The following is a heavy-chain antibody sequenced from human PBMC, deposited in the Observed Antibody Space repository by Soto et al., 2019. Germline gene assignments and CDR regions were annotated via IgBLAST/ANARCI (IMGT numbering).Heavy chain of an antibody. CDR1: GFTVSSNY. CDR3: ARDYQFNIVAPSFDI. V-gene: IGHV3-66*01. D-gene: IGHD5-12*01. CDR2: IYSAGST. J-gene: IGHJ3*02. Sequence: EVQLVESGGGLVQPGGSLRLSCAASGFTVSSNYMSWVRQAPGKGLECVSLIYSAGSTYYANSVKGRFTISRDTSKNTLYLQMNSLRAEDTAVYYCARDYQFNIVAPSFDIWGQGTMVTVSS.